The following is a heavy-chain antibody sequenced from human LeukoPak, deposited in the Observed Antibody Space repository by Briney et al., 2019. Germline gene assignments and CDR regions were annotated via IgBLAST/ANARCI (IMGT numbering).Heavy chain of an antibody. CDR1: GFTFSSYS. CDR3: ARDRATYYYGSGSLDY. CDR2: ISSSSSTI. J-gene: IGHJ4*02. Sequence: PGGSLRLSCAASGFTFSSYSMNWVRQAPGKGLEWVSYISSSSSTIYYADSVKGRFTISRDNAKNSLYLQMNSLRAEDTAVYYCARDRATYYYGSGSLDYWGQGTLVTVSS. V-gene: IGHV3-48*01. D-gene: IGHD3-10*01.